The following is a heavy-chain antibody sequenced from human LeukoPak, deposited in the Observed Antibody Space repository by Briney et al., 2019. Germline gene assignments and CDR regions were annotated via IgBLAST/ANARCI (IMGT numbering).Heavy chain of an antibody. CDR1: GYTFTDYG. CDR2: ISGYNGQT. D-gene: IGHD3-3*01. V-gene: IGHV1-18*04. Sequence: ASVKVSCKASGYTFTDYGFSWVRQAPGQGLEWMGWISGYNGQTEYAESFQGRVIMTRDTSTSTVYMELRSLRSDDTARYYCARDPRTAFDFWRGYSGFDYWGQGTQVTVSS. CDR3: ARDPRTAFDFWRGYSGFDY. J-gene: IGHJ4*02.